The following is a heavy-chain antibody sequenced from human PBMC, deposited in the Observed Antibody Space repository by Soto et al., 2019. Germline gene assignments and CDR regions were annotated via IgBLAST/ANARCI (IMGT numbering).Heavy chain of an antibody. CDR1: GFTFSSYG. J-gene: IGHJ4*02. D-gene: IGHD6-19*01. CDR2: ISYDGSNK. Sequence: QVQLVESGGGVVQPGRSLRLSCAASGFTFSSYGMQWVRQAPGKGLEWVAVISYDGSNKYYADSVKGRFTISRDNSKNTLYLQMNSLRAEDTAVYYCAKDLAVAGLDYWGQGTLVTVSS. CDR3: AKDLAVAGLDY. V-gene: IGHV3-30*18.